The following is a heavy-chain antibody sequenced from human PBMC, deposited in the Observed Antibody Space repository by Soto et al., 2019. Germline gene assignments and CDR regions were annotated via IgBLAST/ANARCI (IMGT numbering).Heavy chain of an antibody. V-gene: IGHV3-30*18. Sequence: GGSLRLFCAASGFTFSSYGMHWVRQAPGKGLEWVAVISYDGSNKYYADSVKGRFTISRDNSKNTLYLQMNSLRAEDTAVYYCAKPRTGDYFDYWGQGTLVTVSS. CDR2: ISYDGSNK. CDR3: AKPRTGDYFDY. J-gene: IGHJ4*02. D-gene: IGHD3-10*01. CDR1: GFTFSSYG.